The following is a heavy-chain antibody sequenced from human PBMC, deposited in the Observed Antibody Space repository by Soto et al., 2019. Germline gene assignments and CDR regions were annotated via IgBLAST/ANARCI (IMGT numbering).Heavy chain of an antibody. D-gene: IGHD3-22*01. J-gene: IGHJ4*01. V-gene: IGHV1-69*02. CDR3: ARAPPDYASSGYYRDY. CDR2: IIPILGIA. CDR1: GGTFSSYT. Sequence: AVKASCKASGGTFSSYTISWVRQAPGQGLEWMGRIIPILGIANYAQKFQGRVTITADKSTSTAYMELSSLRSEDTAVYYCARAPPDYASSGYYRDYWG.